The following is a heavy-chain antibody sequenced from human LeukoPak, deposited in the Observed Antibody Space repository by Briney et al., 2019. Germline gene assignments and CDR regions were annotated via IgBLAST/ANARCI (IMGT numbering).Heavy chain of an antibody. CDR1: GGSISSYY. J-gene: IGHJ4*02. CDR2: IYYSGST. D-gene: IGHD1-26*01. CDR3: ARQVVGANYFDY. Sequence: SETLSLTCTVSGGSISSYYWSWIRQPPGKGLEWIGFIYYSGSTNYNPSLKSRVTISVDTSKNQFSLKLSSVTAADTAVYYCARQVVGANYFDYWGQGTLVTVSS. V-gene: IGHV4-59*08.